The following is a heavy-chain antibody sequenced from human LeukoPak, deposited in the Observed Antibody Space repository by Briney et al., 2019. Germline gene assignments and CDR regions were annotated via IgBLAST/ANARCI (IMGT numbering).Heavy chain of an antibody. V-gene: IGHV3-21*01. CDR2: ISSSSSYI. CDR3: ARAVYYYDSSGYSYYYYYYMDV. D-gene: IGHD3-22*01. CDR1: GFTFSSYS. Sequence: GGSLRLSCAASGFTFSSYSMNWVRQAPGKGLEWVSSISSSSSYIYYADSVKGRFTISRDNAKNSLYLQMNSLRAEDTAVYYCARAVYYYDSSGYSYYYYYYMDVWGKGTTVTVSS. J-gene: IGHJ6*03.